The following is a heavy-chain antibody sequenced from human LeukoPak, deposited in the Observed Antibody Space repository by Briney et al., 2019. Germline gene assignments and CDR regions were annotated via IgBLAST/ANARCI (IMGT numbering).Heavy chain of an antibody. D-gene: IGHD5-18*01. Sequence: SETLSLTCAVYGGSFSGYYWSWIRQPRGKGLEWIGEINHSGSTNYNPSLKSRVTISVDTSKNQFSLKLSSVTAADTAVYYCARADTAMVTIDYWGQGTLVTVSS. V-gene: IGHV4-34*01. J-gene: IGHJ4*02. CDR1: GGSFSGYY. CDR2: INHSGST. CDR3: ARADTAMVTIDY.